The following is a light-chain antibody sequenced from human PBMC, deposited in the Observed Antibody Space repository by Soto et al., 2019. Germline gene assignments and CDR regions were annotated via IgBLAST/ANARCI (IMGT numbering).Light chain of an antibody. Sequence: EIVLTQSPGTLSLSPGERATLSCRASQSVSSTYLAWYQHKPGQAPRLLIYGASSRATGIPDRFSGSGSGTDFTLIISRLEPEDFAVYYCQQYGSSGTFGQGTKVEIK. J-gene: IGKJ1*01. CDR1: QSVSSTY. V-gene: IGKV3-20*01. CDR2: GAS. CDR3: QQYGSSGT.